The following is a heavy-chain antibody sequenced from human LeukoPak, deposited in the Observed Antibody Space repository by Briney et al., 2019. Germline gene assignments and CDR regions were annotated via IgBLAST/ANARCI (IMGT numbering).Heavy chain of an antibody. V-gene: IGHV4-31*03. CDR2: IYYSGST. D-gene: IGHD3-3*01. CDR1: DGSIRSVAYY. Sequence: SETLSLTYTDSDGSIRSVAYYWSWIRQHPGKGLNWIGYIYYSGSTYYNPSLKSRVTISVDTSKNQFSLKLSSVTAADTAVYYCASVFWSGYYNWYDYWGQGTLVTVSS. CDR3: ASVFWSGYYNWYDY. J-gene: IGHJ4*02.